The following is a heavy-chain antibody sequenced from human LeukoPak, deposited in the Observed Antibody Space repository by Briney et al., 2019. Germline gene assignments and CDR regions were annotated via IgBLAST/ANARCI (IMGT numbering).Heavy chain of an antibody. D-gene: IGHD3-22*01. CDR1: GGSISSSSYY. CDR2: IYYSGST. J-gene: IGHJ3*02. V-gene: IGHV4-39*01. Sequence: SETLFLTCTVSGGSISSSSYYWGWLRQPPGKGLEWIGSIYYSGSTYYNPSLKSRVTISVDTSKNQFSLKLSSVTAADTAVYYCARHSYYYDSSGYRYDAFDIWGQGTMVTVSS. CDR3: ARHSYYYDSSGYRYDAFDI.